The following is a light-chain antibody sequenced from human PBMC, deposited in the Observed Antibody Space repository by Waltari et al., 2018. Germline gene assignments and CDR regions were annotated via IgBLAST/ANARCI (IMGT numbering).Light chain of an antibody. V-gene: IGLV3-19*01. Sequence: SSELSQDPTVSVALGQAVNITCQGDSPRRYFVSWYQQKPGQAPVLVSYGQNKRPSGIPDRFSGSRSGNTASLTIAGAEAADEADYYCYSRNSDDFTYVFGTGTKLTVL. CDR1: SPRRYF. CDR3: YSRNSDDFTYV. CDR2: GQN. J-gene: IGLJ1*01.